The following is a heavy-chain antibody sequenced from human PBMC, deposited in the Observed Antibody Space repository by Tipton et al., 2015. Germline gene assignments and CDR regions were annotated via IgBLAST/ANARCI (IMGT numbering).Heavy chain of an antibody. CDR2: IYHSASS. D-gene: IGHD5-24*01. CDR1: GGSFSDYY. CDR3: ARDLEHGMDV. V-gene: IGHV4-59*12. Sequence: TLSLTCTVSGGSFSDYYWSWIRQPPGKGLEWIGYIYHSASSNYNPSLKSRVTISLDTSKNQFSLKLSSVTAADTAVYYCARDLEHGMDVWGHGTTVTVSS. J-gene: IGHJ6*02.